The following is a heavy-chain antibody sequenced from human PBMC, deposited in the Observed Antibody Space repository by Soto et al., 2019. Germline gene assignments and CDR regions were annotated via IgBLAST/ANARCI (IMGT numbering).Heavy chain of an antibody. V-gene: IGHV3-30*03. D-gene: IGHD2-2*03. CDR2: ISYDGSNK. J-gene: IGHJ4*02. Sequence: QVQLVESGGGVVQPGRSLRLSCAASGFTFSSYGMHWVRQAPGKGLEWVAVISYDGSNKYYADSVKGRFTISRDNSKNTLYLQMNSLRAEDTAVYYCAMDIHWGQGTLVTVSS. CDR1: GFTFSSYG. CDR3: AMDIH.